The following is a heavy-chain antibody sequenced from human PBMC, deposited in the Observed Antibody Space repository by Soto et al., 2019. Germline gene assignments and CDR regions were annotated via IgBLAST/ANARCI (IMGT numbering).Heavy chain of an antibody. CDR3: TRFSMDSSSGWFDP. J-gene: IGHJ5*02. CDR2: IRSKVNTYAT. V-gene: IGHV3-73*02. D-gene: IGHD6-6*01. Sequence: EVQLVESGGDLVQPGGPLKVSCAASGFTFSGSAIHWVRQASGKGLEWVGRIRSKVNTYATAYAASVKGRFSISRDDSKNTAYLEMNSLKTEDTAVYYCTRFSMDSSSGWFDPWGQGTLVAVSS. CDR1: GFTFSGSA.